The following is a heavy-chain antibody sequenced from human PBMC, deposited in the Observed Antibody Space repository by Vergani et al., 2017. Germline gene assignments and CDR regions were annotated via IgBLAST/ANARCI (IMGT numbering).Heavy chain of an antibody. CDR1: GGTFSSYA. CDR3: ARDLLSDYDILTGRPYAFDI. V-gene: IGHV1-69*01. J-gene: IGHJ3*02. Sequence: QVQLVQSGAEVKKPGSSVKVSCKASGGTFSSYAISWVRQAPGQGLEWMGGIIPIFGTANYAQKFQGRVTITADESTSTAYMELSSLRSEDTAVYYCARDLLSDYDILTGRPYAFDIWGQGTMVTVSS. D-gene: IGHD3-9*01. CDR2: IIPIFGTA.